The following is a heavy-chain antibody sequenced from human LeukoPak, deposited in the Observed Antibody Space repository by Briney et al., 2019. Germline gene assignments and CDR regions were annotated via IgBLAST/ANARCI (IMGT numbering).Heavy chain of an antibody. CDR3: ARGQGTVTTH. CDR2: ISNSGNT. V-gene: IGHV4-59*12. CDR1: GGSISGYY. D-gene: IGHD4-17*01. J-gene: IGHJ4*02. Sequence: SETLSLTCSVSGGSISGYYWSWLRQPPGNGLEWIGYISNSGNTDYNPSLKSRVAISLDTSKNQFSLNLSSVTAADTAVYYCARGQGTVTTHWGQGTLVTVSS.